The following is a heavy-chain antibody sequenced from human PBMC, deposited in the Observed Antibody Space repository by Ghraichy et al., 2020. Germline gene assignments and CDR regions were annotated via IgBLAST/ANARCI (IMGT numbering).Heavy chain of an antibody. D-gene: IGHD7-27*01. V-gene: IGHV3-21*01. J-gene: IGHJ3*02. CDR2: ISSSSSYI. Sequence: GGSLRLSCAASGFTFSSYSMNWVRQAPGKGLEWVSSISSSSSYIYYADSVKGRFTISRDNAKNSLYLQMNSLRAEDTAVYYCARDRTGNIGDAFDIWGQGTMVTVSS. CDR1: GFTFSSYS. CDR3: ARDRTGNIGDAFDI.